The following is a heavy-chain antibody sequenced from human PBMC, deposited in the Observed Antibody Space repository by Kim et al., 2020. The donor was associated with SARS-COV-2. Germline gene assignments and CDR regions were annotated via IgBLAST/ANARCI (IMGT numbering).Heavy chain of an antibody. D-gene: IGHD3-22*01. CDR3: ARDRGDSSGYYYFGYFDY. CDR1: GFTFSSYA. V-gene: IGHV3-30*04. Sequence: GGSLRLSCAASGFTFSSYAMHWVRQAPGKGLEWVAVISYDGSNKYYADSVKGRFTISRDNSKNTLYLQMNSLRAEDTAVYYCARDRGDSSGYYYFGYFDYWGQGTLVTVSS. J-gene: IGHJ4*02. CDR2: ISYDGSNK.